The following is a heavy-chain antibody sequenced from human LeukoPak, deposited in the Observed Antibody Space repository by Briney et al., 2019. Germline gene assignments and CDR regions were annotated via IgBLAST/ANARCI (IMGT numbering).Heavy chain of an antibody. CDR3: ARSVMDSSDFYYFDY. V-gene: IGHV4-30-4*07. D-gene: IGHD3-22*01. CDR2: VYYSGNT. Sequence: PSETLSLTCAVSGGSINNDDYSWSWIRQPPGKGLEWIGYVYYSGNTYYNPSLKSRVTISVDTSKNQFSLKLTSVTAADTAVYYCARSVMDSSDFYYFDYWGQGTLVTVSS. CDR1: GGSINNDDYS. J-gene: IGHJ4*02.